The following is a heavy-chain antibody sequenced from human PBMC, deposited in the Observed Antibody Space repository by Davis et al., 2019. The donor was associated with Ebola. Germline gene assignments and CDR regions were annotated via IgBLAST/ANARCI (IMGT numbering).Heavy chain of an antibody. J-gene: IGHJ3*02. D-gene: IGHD3-9*01. V-gene: IGHV3-20*04. Sequence: GESLKISCAASGFNFDEYGMSWVRQTPGKGLEWVSGINWNGGTTGYADSVKGRFTISRDNSKNTLYLQMNSLRAEDTAVYYCARESLHYDILTGPGDAFDIWGQGTMVTVSS. CDR3: ARESLHYDILTGPGDAFDI. CDR2: INWNGGTT. CDR1: GFNFDEYG.